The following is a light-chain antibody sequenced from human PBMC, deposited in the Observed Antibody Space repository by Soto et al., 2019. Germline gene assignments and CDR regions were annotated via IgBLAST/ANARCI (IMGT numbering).Light chain of an antibody. CDR1: QNVYNNY. CDR2: AAS. V-gene: IGKV3-20*01. Sequence: IVLTQSPGTLSLSPGERATLSCRASQNVYNNYLAWYQQKPGQAHRLLISAASSRATGIPDRFSGSGSGTDFTLTISRLGPEDSAVYYCQQYGSSQWTFGQGTKVEIK. J-gene: IGKJ1*01. CDR3: QQYGSSQWT.